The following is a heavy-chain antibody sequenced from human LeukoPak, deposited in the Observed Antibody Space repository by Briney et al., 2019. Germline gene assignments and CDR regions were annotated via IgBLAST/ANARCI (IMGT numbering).Heavy chain of an antibody. Sequence: SETLSLTCTVSGGSISSGGYSWSWIRQPPGKGLEWIGYISYSGSTYYNPSLKSRVTMSLDTSKNQFSLKLSSVTAADTAVYYCARTTEGYCRGRSCYSYYYYMDVWGKGTTVTVSS. CDR2: ISYSGST. CDR3: ARTTEGYCRGRSCYSYYYYMDV. D-gene: IGHD2-15*01. V-gene: IGHV4-30-4*07. CDR1: GGSISSGGYS. J-gene: IGHJ6*03.